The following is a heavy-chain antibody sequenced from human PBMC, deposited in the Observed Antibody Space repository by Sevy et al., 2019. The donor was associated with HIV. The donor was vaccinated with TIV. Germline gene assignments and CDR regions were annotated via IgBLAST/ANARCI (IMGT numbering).Heavy chain of an antibody. J-gene: IGHJ4*02. CDR1: GFTFDDYA. CDR2: ITRNSYEAYGGTT. V-gene: IGHV3-49*03. CDR3: TSGLATADTPEYYFDY. D-gene: IGHD5-12*01. Sequence: GGSLRLSCTTSGFTFDDYAMSWFRQAPGKGLEWVAFITRNSYEAYGGTTDYAASVKGRFIISRDDSKSVAYLQMNSLKTEDTAVYYCTSGLATADTPEYYFDYWGQRTLVTVSS.